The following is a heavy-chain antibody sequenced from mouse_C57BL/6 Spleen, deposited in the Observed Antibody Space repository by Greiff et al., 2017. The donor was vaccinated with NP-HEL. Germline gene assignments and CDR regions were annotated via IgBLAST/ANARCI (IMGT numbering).Heavy chain of an antibody. Sequence: QVQLKQPGAELVRPGSSVKLSCKASGYTFTSYWMHWVKQRPIQGLEWIGNIDPSDSETHYNQKFKDKATLTVDKSSSTAYMQLSSLTSEDSAVYYCATGGTGWYFDVWGTGTTVTVSS. CDR3: ATGGTGWYFDV. CDR1: GYTFTSYW. CDR2: IDPSDSET. D-gene: IGHD2-14*01. V-gene: IGHV1-52*01. J-gene: IGHJ1*03.